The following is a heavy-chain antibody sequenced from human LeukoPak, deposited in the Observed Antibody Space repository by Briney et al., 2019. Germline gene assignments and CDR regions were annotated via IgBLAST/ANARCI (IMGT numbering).Heavy chain of an antibody. CDR1: GGSISPYY. Sequence: PSETLSLTCSVSGGSISPYYWSWIRQPPGKGLEWIGYIFYTGITTYNPSLKSRVSIPLDSPKNQFFLRLTSVTAADTAMYYCARAETLAAIYFDFWGQGRLVTVSS. CDR2: IFYTGIT. V-gene: IGHV4-59*01. CDR3: ARAETLAAIYFDF. J-gene: IGHJ4*02. D-gene: IGHD6-25*01.